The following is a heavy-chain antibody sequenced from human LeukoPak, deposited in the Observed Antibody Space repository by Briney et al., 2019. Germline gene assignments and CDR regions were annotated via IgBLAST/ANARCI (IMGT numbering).Heavy chain of an antibody. CDR3: ARVKVSLSYYFDY. D-gene: IGHD2-8*01. CDR2: INSDGSST. J-gene: IGHJ4*02. V-gene: IGHV3-74*01. Sequence: GGSLRLSCAASGFTFSSYWMHWVRQAPGKGLVWVSRINSDGSSTSYADSVKGRFTISRDNAKNTLYLQMNSLRAEDTAVYYCARVKVSLSYYFDYWGQGTLVTVSS. CDR1: GFTFSSYW.